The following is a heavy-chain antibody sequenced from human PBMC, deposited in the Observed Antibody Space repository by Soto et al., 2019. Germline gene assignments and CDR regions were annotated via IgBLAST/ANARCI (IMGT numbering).Heavy chain of an antibody. V-gene: IGHV1-18*01. CDR2: ISAYNGNT. Sequence: GASVKFSCKASGYTFTSYGISWVRQAPGQVLECMVWISAYNGNTNDXXKLQGRVXXATDTSTSTAXMELRXLRSDDTDVYYCARWAQVTRDALDIWVQGTMVTVSS. CDR1: GYTFTSYG. D-gene: IGHD4-17*01. CDR3: ARWAQVTRDALDI. J-gene: IGHJ3*02.